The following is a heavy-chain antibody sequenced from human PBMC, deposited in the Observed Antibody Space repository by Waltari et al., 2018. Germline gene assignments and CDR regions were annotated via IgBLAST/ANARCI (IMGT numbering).Heavy chain of an antibody. J-gene: IGHJ3*02. CDR1: GGTFSSYA. V-gene: IGHV1-69*08. Sequence: QVQLVQSGAEVKKPGSSVKVSCKASGGTFSSYAISWVRQAPGTGLEWMGRIIPIFGTANYAQKFQGRVTITADKSTSTAYMELSSLRSEDTAVYYCASSLAVFGVVIVENDAFDIWGQGTIVTVSS. CDR2: IIPIFGTA. D-gene: IGHD3-3*01. CDR3: ASSLAVFGVVIVENDAFDI.